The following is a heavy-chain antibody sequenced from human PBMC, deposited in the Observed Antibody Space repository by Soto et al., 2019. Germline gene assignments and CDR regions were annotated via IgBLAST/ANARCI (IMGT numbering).Heavy chain of an antibody. CDR3: GRGGGFCGGDCYKGGIDY. V-gene: IGHV3-30-3*01. Sequence: QVQLVESGGGVVQPGRSLRLSCAASGFPFSPYAMHWVRQAPGKGLEWVAVISYDGSNTYYADSVKGRFTISRDNSKNSLYLQMNSRRAEDTAVYYLGRGGGFCGGDCYKGGIDYWGQGTLVTVSS. CDR1: GFPFSPYA. J-gene: IGHJ4*02. D-gene: IGHD2-21*02. CDR2: ISYDGSNT.